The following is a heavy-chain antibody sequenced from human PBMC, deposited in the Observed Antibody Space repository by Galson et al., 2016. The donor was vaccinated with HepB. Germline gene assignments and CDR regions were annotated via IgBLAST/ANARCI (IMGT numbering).Heavy chain of an antibody. D-gene: IGHD6-13*01. Sequence: SLRLSCAASGFTFSEYYMSWVRQAPGKGLECVSYISSSRGYTHYAESVKGRFTISRDNAKNTLYLEMNSLSAADTAVYYCARLLTSSSWYGWFDPWGQGTLVTVSS. CDR1: GFTFSEYY. J-gene: IGHJ5*02. V-gene: IGHV3-11*03. CDR3: ARLLTSSSWYGWFDP. CDR2: ISSSRGYT.